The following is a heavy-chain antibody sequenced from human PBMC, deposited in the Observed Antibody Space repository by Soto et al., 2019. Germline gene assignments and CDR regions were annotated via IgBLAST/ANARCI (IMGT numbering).Heavy chain of an antibody. D-gene: IGHD3-10*01. J-gene: IGHJ6*02. CDR2: ISAYNGNT. CDR3: ARDQKITMVRGVPYGMDV. Sequence: ASVKVSCKASGYTFTSYGISWVRQAPGQGLEWMGWISAYNGNTNYAQKLQGRVTMTTDTSTSTAYMELRSLRPDDTAVYYCARDQKITMVRGVPYGMDVWGQGTTVTVSS. CDR1: GYTFTSYG. V-gene: IGHV1-18*04.